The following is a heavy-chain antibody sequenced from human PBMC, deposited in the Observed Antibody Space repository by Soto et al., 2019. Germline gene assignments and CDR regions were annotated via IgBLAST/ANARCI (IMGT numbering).Heavy chain of an antibody. CDR2: ISYDGSNK. CDR1: GFTFSSYA. D-gene: IGHD3-10*01. Sequence: QVQLVESGGGVVQPGRSLRLSCAASGFTFSSYAMHWVRQAPGKGLEWVAVISYDGSNKYYADSVKGRFTISRDNSKNTLYLQMNSLRAEDTAVYYCARGSMVRGVPDYWGQGTLVTVSS. J-gene: IGHJ4*02. V-gene: IGHV3-30-3*01. CDR3: ARGSMVRGVPDY.